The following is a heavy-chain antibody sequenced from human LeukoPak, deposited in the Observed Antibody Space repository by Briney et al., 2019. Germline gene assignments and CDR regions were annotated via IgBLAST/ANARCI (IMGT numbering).Heavy chain of an antibody. CDR3: ARDTYYDILTGYFPGDY. CDR1: GGSISSYY. D-gene: IGHD3-9*01. V-gene: IGHV4-39*07. Sequence: PSETLSLTCTVSGGSISSYYWSWIRQPPGKGLEWIGSIYYSGSTYYNPSLKSRVTISVDTSKNQFSLKLSSVTAADTAVYYCARDTYYDILTGYFPGDYWGQGTLVTVSS. CDR2: IYYSGST. J-gene: IGHJ4*02.